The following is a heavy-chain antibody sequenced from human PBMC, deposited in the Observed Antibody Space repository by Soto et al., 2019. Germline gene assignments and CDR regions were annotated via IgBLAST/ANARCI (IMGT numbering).Heavy chain of an antibody. V-gene: IGHV4-39*01. D-gene: IGHD1-20*01. CDR3: ARPITGTTSSWFDP. CDR2: IYYSGST. J-gene: IGHJ5*02. Sequence: SETLSLTCTVSGGSISSYYWGWIRQPPGKGLEWIGSIYYSGSTYYNPSLKSRVTISVDTSKNQFSLKLSSVTAADTAVYYCARPITGTTSSWFDPWGQGTLVTVSS. CDR1: GGSISSYY.